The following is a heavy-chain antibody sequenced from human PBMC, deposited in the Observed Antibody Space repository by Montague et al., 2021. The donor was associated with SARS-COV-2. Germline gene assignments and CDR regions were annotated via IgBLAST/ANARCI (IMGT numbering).Heavy chain of an antibody. V-gene: IGHV4-34*01. CDR1: TGSLNAHH. D-gene: IGHD3-9*01. CDR2: INRSGGT. CDR3: ARATLTDQCRIRGKSLDS. Sequence: SETLSLTCAVSTGSLNAHHWTWIRQSPGKGLARIGVINRSGGTNYSPSFNSRVSMSRDPSRNKFSLRLTSVTAADSDIYYCARATLTDQCRIRGKSLDSWSPGTPVTVSS. J-gene: IGHJ4*02.